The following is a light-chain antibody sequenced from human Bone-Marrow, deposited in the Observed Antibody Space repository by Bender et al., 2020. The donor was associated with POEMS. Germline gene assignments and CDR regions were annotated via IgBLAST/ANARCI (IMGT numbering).Light chain of an antibody. Sequence: QSVLTQPPSASRTLGQRVTISCSGGSSNIGAHAVNWYQHLPGTAPKLLIYSSHRRPSEVPDRFSGSRSGTSASLAISGLQSEDEADYYCAVWDDSLNGWVFGGGTKLTVL. CDR3: AVWDDSLNGWV. V-gene: IGLV1-44*01. CDR1: SSNIGAHA. CDR2: SSH. J-gene: IGLJ3*02.